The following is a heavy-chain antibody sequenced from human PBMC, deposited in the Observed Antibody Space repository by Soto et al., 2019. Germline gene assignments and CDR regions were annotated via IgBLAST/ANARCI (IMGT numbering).Heavy chain of an antibody. CDR2: IYYSGST. J-gene: IGHJ3*02. D-gene: IGHD2-15*01. CDR1: GGSLSSSSYY. CDR3: ARQGGYCSGGSCPDAFDI. Sequence: TSETLSLTCTVSGGSLSSSSYYWGWIRQPPGKGLEWIGSIYYSGSTYYNPSLKSRVTISVDTSKNQFSPKLSSVTAADTAVYYCARQGGYCSGGSCPDAFDIWGQGTMVTVSS. V-gene: IGHV4-39*01.